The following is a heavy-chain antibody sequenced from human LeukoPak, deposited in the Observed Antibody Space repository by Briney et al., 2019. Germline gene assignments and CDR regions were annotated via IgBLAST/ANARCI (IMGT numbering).Heavy chain of an antibody. CDR2: ISGSGSST. V-gene: IGHV3-23*01. J-gene: IGHJ4*02. D-gene: IGHD5-12*01. CDR3: AKNPDIVATYNYFDY. Sequence: GGSLRLSCAASGFSFSSYAMSWVRQAPGKGLEWVSVISGSGSSTYYADSVKGRFTISRDKSKNTLSLQMSSLRAEDTAVYYCAKNPDIVATYNYFDYWGQGTLVTVSS. CDR1: GFSFSSYA.